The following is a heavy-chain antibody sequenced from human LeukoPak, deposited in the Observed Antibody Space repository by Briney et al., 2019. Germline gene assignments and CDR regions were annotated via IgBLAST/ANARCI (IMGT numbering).Heavy chain of an antibody. Sequence: GGSLRLSCAASGFPFSSYVMSWVRQAPGKGLQWVSAISGSGGTTYYADSVKGRFTISRDNSKNTLYLQMNSLRAEDTAVYYCAKDEYSSSSEAEYFQHWGQGTLVTVSS. CDR3: AKDEYSSSSEAEYFQH. J-gene: IGHJ1*01. CDR2: ISGSGGTT. V-gene: IGHV3-23*01. D-gene: IGHD6-6*01. CDR1: GFPFSSYV.